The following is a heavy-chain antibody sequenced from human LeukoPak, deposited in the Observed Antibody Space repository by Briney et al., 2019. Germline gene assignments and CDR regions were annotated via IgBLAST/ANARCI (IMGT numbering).Heavy chain of an antibody. V-gene: IGHV3-23*01. CDR3: AKASWVSRADAVL. J-gene: IGHJ4*02. CDR2: LRGDGET. CDR1: GFTFSSYA. Sequence: SGGSLRLSCAASGFTFSSYAMSWVRQAPAKGLEWVSSLRGDGETFYIDSVKGRFTLSRDESRNTVYLQLNNLRVEDTAVYFCAKASWVSRADAVLWGQGTLVTVSS. D-gene: IGHD3-16*01.